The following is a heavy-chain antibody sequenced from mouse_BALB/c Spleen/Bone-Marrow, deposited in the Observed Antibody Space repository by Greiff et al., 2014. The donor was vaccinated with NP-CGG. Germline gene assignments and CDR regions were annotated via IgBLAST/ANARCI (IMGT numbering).Heavy chain of an antibody. CDR1: GFSLTSYG. Sequence: QVQLKESGPGLVQPSQSLSITCTVSGFSLTSYGVHWVRQPPGKGLEWLGVIWRGGSTDYNAAFISRLSISKDNSKSQVYMKMNSLQADDTAIYYCARNKDDARDYWGQGTSVTVSS. V-gene: IGHV2-4*02. CDR3: ARNKDDARDY. CDR2: IWRGGST. D-gene: IGHD2-12*01. J-gene: IGHJ4*01.